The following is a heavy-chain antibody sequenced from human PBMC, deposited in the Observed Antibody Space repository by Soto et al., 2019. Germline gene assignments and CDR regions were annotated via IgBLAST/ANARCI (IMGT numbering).Heavy chain of an antibody. D-gene: IGHD2-15*01. CDR1: RFTFSNYA. CDR2: VSGSGGTT. CDR3: ARDCGVVVAATFYYYYYMDV. Sequence: GGSLRLSCAASRFTFSNYAMDWVRQAPGKGLEWVSAVSGSGGTTYYADSVKGRFTISRDNAKNTLYLQMNSLRAEDTAVYYCARDCGVVVAATFYYYYYMDVWGKGTTVTVSS. V-gene: IGHV3-23*01. J-gene: IGHJ6*03.